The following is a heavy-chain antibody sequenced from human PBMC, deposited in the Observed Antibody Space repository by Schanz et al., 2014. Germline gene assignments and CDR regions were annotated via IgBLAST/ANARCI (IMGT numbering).Heavy chain of an antibody. CDR1: GFTFSSYG. V-gene: IGHV3-33*01. CDR2: IWYDGSNK. Sequence: QVQLVESGGGVVQPGRSLRLSCAASGFTFSSYGMHWVRQAPGKGLEWVAIIWYDGSNKYYADSVKGRFTISRDNSKNTLFLQMSSLRAEDTAVYYCARDGDFDYWAREPWSPSPQ. J-gene: IGHJ4*02. CDR3: ARDGDFDY.